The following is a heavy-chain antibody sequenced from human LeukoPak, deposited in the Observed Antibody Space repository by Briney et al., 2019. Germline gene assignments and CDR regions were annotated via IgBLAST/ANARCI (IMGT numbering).Heavy chain of an antibody. V-gene: IGHV1-2*06. CDR3: ARDRGGSYVDY. J-gene: IGHJ4*02. CDR2: LNPDNFDT. CDR1: GYTFTGYY. D-gene: IGHD1-26*01. Sequence: ASVTVSCKASGYTFTGYYIHWVRQAPGHGLEWMGRLNPDNFDTNYAQRFQGRVTMTRDTSIRTVYMELSSLRSDDTAIYYYARDRGGSYVDYWGQGTLVTVSS.